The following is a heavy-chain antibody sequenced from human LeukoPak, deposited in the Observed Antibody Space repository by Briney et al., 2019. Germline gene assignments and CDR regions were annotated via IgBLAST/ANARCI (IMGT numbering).Heavy chain of an antibody. D-gene: IGHD6-13*01. CDR1: GFTLSSYW. CDR3: ARDPIVEAAAFGRVDY. V-gene: IGHV3-7*01. J-gene: IGHJ4*02. CDR2: IKQDGSEK. Sequence: GGSLRLSCAASGFTLSSYWMSWVRQAQGKGLGWVANIKQDGSEKNYVDSVKGRFTISRDNAKNSLYLKMNSLRAEDTAVYYCARDPIVEAAAFGRVDYWGQGTLVTVSS.